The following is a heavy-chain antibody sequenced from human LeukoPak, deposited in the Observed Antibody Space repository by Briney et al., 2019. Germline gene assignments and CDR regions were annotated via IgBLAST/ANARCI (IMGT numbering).Heavy chain of an antibody. V-gene: IGHV3-23*01. CDR2: ISGSGGST. D-gene: IGHD6-19*01. J-gene: IGHJ3*02. CDR1: GFTFSSYG. CDR3: AKDRGSGWTGDAFDI. Sequence: GGTLRLSCAASGFTFSSYGMSWVRQAPGKGLEWVSAISGSGGSTYYADSVKGRFTISRDNSKNTLYLQMNSLREEDTAVYYCAKDRGSGWTGDAFDIWGQGTMVTVSS.